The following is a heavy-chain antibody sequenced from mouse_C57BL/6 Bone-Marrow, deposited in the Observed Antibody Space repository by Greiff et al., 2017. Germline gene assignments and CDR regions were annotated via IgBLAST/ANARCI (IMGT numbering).Heavy chain of an antibody. V-gene: IGHV1-54*01. CDR2: INPGSGGT. J-gene: IGHJ3*02. CDR3: ERGFDG. Sequence: VQLQQPGAELVRPGTSVKVSCKASGYAFTNYLIQWVKQRPGQGLEWIGMINPGSGGTNYNEKFQGKATMTVDKSSSTAYMQLSSLTSEDSAVYYCERGFDGWGQGTLVTVSA. CDR1: GYAFTNYL.